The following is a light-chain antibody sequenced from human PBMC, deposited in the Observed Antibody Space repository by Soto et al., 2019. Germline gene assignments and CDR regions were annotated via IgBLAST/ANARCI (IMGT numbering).Light chain of an antibody. V-gene: IGKV4-1*01. CDR1: QSVLYSSNNKNY. CDR3: QQYYSTPMYT. J-gene: IGKJ2*01. Sequence: DSVLTQSPDSLAVSLGERATIKCKSSQSVLYSSNNKNYLAWYQQKPGQPPRLLIYWASTRESGVPDRFSGSGSGTDFTLTISSLQAEDVAVYYCQQYYSTPMYTFGQGTKLEIK. CDR2: WAS.